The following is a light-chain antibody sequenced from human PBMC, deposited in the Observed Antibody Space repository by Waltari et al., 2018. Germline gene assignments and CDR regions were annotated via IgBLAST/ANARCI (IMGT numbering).Light chain of an antibody. Sequence: EIVLTQSPGTLSLSPGERDTLSCRASQSVSSSYLAWYQQKPGQAPRLLIYGASIRATGIPDRFSGSGSGTGFTLTISRLEPEDFAVYYCQQYGGSPYTFGQGTKLEIK. CDR3: QQYGGSPYT. CDR2: GAS. CDR1: QSVSSSY. V-gene: IGKV3-20*01. J-gene: IGKJ2*01.